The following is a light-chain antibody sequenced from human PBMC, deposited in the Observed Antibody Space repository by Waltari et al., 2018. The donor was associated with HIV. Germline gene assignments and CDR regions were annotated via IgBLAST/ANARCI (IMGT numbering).Light chain of an antibody. CDR1: QSISSY. J-gene: IGKJ1*01. V-gene: IGKV1-39*01. CDR3: QQSYSTPRT. CDR2: AAS. Sequence: DIQMTQSPSSLSASVGDRVTITCRASQSISSYLNWYQQKPGKAPKLLSYAASSLQSGVPSRFSGSGSGTDFTLTISSLQPEDFATYYCQQSYSTPRTFGQGTKVEIK.